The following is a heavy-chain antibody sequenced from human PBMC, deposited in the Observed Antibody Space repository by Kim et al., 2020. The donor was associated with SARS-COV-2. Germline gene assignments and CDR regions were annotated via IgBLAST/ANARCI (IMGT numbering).Heavy chain of an antibody. V-gene: IGHV4-34*01. D-gene: IGHD3-10*01. J-gene: IGHJ5*02. Sequence: SETLSLTCAVYGGSFSGYYWSWIRQPPGKGLEWIGEINHSGSTNYNPSLKSRVTISVDTSKNQFSLKLSSVTAADTAVYYCARGRPYYYGSGSYFGVNWFDPWGQGTLVTVSS. CDR1: GGSFSGYY. CDR2: INHSGST. CDR3: ARGRPYYYGSGSYFGVNWFDP.